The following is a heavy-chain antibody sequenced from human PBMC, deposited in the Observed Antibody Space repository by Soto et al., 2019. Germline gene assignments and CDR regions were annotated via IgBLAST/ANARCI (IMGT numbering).Heavy chain of an antibody. CDR2: VYYSANL. CDR1: GASVSDYY. D-gene: IGHD5-18*01. V-gene: IGHV4-59*02. Sequence: SETLSLTCSVSGASVSDYYCAWIRQPPGKGLEWIGYVYYSANLNYNPSLKSRVTISVDTSKNQFSLNVRSVTAADTALYYCATGEVQDGYNFFDYWGRGTLVTVSS. CDR3: ATGEVQDGYNFFDY. J-gene: IGHJ4*02.